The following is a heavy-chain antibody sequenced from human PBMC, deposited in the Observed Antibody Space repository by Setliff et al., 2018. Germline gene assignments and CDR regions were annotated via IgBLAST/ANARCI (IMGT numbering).Heavy chain of an antibody. V-gene: IGHV5-51*01. J-gene: IGHJ5*02. Sequence: PGESLKISCRASGYNFANYWIGWVRQMPGKGLEWMAIIYPDDSDTRYSPSFQGQVTISADKSISTAYLQWSSLKASDTAMYYCARSRSNFWSGYFNWFDPWGQGTLVTVSS. CDR1: GYNFANYW. CDR3: ARSRSNFWSGYFNWFDP. CDR2: IYPDDSDT. D-gene: IGHD3-3*01.